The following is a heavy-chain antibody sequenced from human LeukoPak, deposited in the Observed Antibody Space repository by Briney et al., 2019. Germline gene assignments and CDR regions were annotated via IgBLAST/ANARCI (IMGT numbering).Heavy chain of an antibody. Sequence: PSETLSLTCTVSGGSVSSGSYYWSWIRQPPGKGLEWIGYIYYSGSTNYNPSLKSRVTISVDTSKNQFSLKLSSVTAADTAVYYCARRRYYDSSGYDYAFDIWGQGTMVTVSS. V-gene: IGHV4-61*01. CDR3: ARRRYYDSSGYDYAFDI. D-gene: IGHD3-22*01. J-gene: IGHJ3*02. CDR1: GGSVSSGSYY. CDR2: IYYSGST.